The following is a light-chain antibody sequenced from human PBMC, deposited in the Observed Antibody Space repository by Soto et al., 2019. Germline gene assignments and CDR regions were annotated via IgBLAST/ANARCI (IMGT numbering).Light chain of an antibody. Sequence: DVVMTQSPLSLPVPLGQPASISCRSSQGLVLSDGNTYLSWYQQRRGLPPRLLIHGTSNRATGIPDRFSGSGSGTDFTLTFSRLEPEDFAVYYCEYYGTSITFGGGTKVDIK. CDR3: EYYGTSIT. CDR1: QGLVLSDGNTY. J-gene: IGKJ4*01. CDR2: GTS. V-gene: IGKV2-30*01.